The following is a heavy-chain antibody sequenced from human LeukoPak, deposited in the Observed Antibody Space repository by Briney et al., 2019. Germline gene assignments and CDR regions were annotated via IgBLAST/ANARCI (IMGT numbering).Heavy chain of an antibody. J-gene: IGHJ3*02. CDR1: GYSFTSYW. V-gene: IGHV5-51*01. CDR3: ATGGYSYGYEHTRDFDI. Sequence: GESLKISCKGSGYSFTSYWIGWVRQMPGKGLEWMGIIYPGDSDTRYSQSFQGQVSISADKSISTAYLQWSSLKASDTDMYSCATGGYSYGYEHTRDFDIWGEGTMVTVSS. D-gene: IGHD5-18*01. CDR2: IYPGDSDT.